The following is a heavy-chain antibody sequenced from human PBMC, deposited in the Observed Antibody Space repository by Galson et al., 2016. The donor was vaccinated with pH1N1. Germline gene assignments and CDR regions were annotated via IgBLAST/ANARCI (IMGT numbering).Heavy chain of an antibody. CDR1: GYTFTGYY. CDR2: INPYSGAT. V-gene: IGHV1-2*06. D-gene: IGHD2-2*02. CDR3: MAPITGQTDY. J-gene: IGHJ4*02. Sequence: SVKVSCKASGYTFTGYYIQWVRQAPGQGFEWMGRINPYSGATDYAPNFQGRVTMTRDTSITTAYLELNSLRFDDTAVYYCMAPITGQTDYWGQGTLVTVSS.